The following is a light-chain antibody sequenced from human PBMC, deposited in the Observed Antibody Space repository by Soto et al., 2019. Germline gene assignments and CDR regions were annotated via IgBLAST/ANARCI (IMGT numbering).Light chain of an antibody. CDR2: EVS. Sequence: QSALTQPPSASGSPGQSVTISCTGTSSDVGGYNYVSWYQQHPGKAPKLMISEVSKRPSGVPDRFSGSKSGNTASLTVSGLQAEDEADYYSSSSAGNNNLVFGGGTKLTVL. J-gene: IGLJ2*01. CDR1: SSDVGGYNY. V-gene: IGLV2-8*01. CDR3: SSSAGNNNLV.